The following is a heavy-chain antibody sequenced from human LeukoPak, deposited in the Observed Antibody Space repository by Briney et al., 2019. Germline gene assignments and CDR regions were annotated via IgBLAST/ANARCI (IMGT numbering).Heavy chain of an antibody. D-gene: IGHD1-26*01. CDR3: AKDLEVGRWELIIDY. V-gene: IGHV3-23*01. J-gene: IGHJ4*02. CDR1: GFTFSSYA. Sequence: GGSLRLSCAASGFTFSSYAMSWVRQAPGKGLEWVSAISGSGGSTYYADSVKGRFTISRDNSKNTLYLRMNSLRAEDTAVYYCAKDLEVGRWELIIDYWGQGTLVTVSS. CDR2: ISGSGGST.